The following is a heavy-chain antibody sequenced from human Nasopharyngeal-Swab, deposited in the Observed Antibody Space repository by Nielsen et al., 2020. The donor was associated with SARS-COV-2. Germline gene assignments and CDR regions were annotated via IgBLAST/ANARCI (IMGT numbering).Heavy chain of an antibody. CDR1: GGSISSSTYY. J-gene: IGHJ4*02. CDR2: IYYGGST. CDR3: ATLSSSWYEYYFDY. D-gene: IGHD6-13*01. V-gene: IGHV4-39*01. Sequence: SEPLSLTCTVSGGSISSSTYYWAWIRQPPGKGLEWIGSIYYGGSTYYNPSLKSRVTISVDTSKNQFSLKLSSVTAADTAVYYCATLSSSWYEYYFDYWGQGTLVTVSS.